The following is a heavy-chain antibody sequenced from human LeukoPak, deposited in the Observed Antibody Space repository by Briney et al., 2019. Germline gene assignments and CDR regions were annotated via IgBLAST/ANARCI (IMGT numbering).Heavy chain of an antibody. V-gene: IGHV1-69*13. CDR1: GGTFSSYA. J-gene: IGHJ4*02. D-gene: IGHD6-19*01. Sequence: ASVKVSCKASGGTFSSYAISWVRQAPGQGLEWMGGIIPIFGTANYAQKFQGRVTITADESTSAAYMELSSLRSEDTAVYYCARAGAPQWLAEIEYWGQGTLVTVSS. CDR3: ARAGAPQWLAEIEY. CDR2: IIPIFGTA.